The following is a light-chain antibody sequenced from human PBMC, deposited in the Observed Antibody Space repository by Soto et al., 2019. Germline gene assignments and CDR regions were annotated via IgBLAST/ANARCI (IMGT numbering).Light chain of an antibody. CDR2: EGT. Sequence: QSVLTQPASVSGSPGQSITISCTGTSSDVGNYNLVSWYQQHPGKAPKLMIYEGTKRPSGVSNHFSGSKSGNTASLTISGRQAEDEADYYCCSYAGSSTWVFGGGTKLTVL. CDR3: CSYAGSSTWV. V-gene: IGLV2-23*01. CDR1: SSDVGNYNL. J-gene: IGLJ3*02.